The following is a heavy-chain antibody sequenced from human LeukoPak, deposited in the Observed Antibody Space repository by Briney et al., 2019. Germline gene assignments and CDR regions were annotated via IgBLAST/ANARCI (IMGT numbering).Heavy chain of an antibody. V-gene: IGHV1-2*02. D-gene: IGHD6-19*01. CDR3: ATGPVRAISEYGSSGWHFDY. CDR1: GYTFTGYY. J-gene: IGHJ4*02. CDR2: INPNSGGT. Sequence: AAVKVSCKASGYTFTGYYMHWVRQAPGQGREGVGWINPNSGGTNYAQKFQGRVTMTRHTSISTAYMELSRLRSDDTAVYYCATGPVRAISEYGSSGWHFDYWGQGTLVTVSS.